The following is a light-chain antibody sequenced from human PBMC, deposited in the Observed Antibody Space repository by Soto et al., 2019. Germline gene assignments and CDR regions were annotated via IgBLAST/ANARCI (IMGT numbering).Light chain of an antibody. J-gene: IGKJ5*01. CDR2: DAY. CDR1: QAIDES. V-gene: IGKV1-33*01. CDR3: QQYSNLPIT. Sequence: DIQMTQSPSSLSASVGDRVAITCQASQAIDESLNWYQQKPGKAPKLLIFDAYNLKTRGPSRFSRSGSGTDFTFTISILQPEDIATYYCQQYSNLPITFGQGTRLEIK.